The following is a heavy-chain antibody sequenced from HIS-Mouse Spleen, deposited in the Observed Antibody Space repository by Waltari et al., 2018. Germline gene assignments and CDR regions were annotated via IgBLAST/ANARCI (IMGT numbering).Heavy chain of an antibody. V-gene: IGHV4-30-4*01. J-gene: IGHJ3*02. CDR1: GGSISRGDYY. D-gene: IGHD2-15*01. CDR2: IYYSGST. Sequence: QVQLQESGPGLVKPSQTLSLTCTVSGGSISRGDYYWSWIRQPPGKGPGGIGYIYYSGSTYYNPSLKSRVTISVDTSKNQFSLKLSSVTAADTAVYYCAREVPRTYCSGGSCYPPHDAFDIWGQGTMVTVSS. CDR3: AREVPRTYCSGGSCYPPHDAFDI.